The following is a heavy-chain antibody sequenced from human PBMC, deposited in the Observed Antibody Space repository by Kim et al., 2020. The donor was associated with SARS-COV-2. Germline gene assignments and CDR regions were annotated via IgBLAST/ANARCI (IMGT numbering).Heavy chain of an antibody. V-gene: IGHV1-69*13. CDR2: IIPIFGTA. CDR3: ARAGIVVVPAAQYYYGMDV. D-gene: IGHD2-2*01. CDR1: GGTFSSYA. Sequence: SVKVSCKASGGTFSSYAISWVRQAPGQGLEWIGGIIPIFGTANYAQKFQGRVTITADESTSTAYMELSSLRSEDTAVYYCARAGIVVVPAAQYYYGMDVWGQGTTVTVSS. J-gene: IGHJ6*02.